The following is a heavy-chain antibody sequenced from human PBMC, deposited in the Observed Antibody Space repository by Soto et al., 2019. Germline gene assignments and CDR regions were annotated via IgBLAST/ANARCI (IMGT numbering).Heavy chain of an antibody. Sequence: GGSLRLSCAASGFTFSSYEMNWVRQAPGKGLEWVSYISSSGSTIYYADSVKGRFTISRDNAKNSLYLQMNSLRAEDTAVYYCARDAEDYYDSSDLADYWGQGTLVTVSS. V-gene: IGHV3-48*03. J-gene: IGHJ4*02. CDR3: ARDAEDYYDSSDLADY. CDR2: ISSSGSTI. D-gene: IGHD3-22*01. CDR1: GFTFSSYE.